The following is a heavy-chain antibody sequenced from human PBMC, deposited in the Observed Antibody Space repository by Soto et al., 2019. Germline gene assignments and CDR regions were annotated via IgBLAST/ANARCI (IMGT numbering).Heavy chain of an antibody. CDR3: ATHRTFGGVIVYFDY. V-gene: IGHV3-21*01. D-gene: IGHD3-16*02. J-gene: IGHJ4*02. Sequence: VQLVESGGGLVQPGGSLRLSCAASGFTFSSYSMNWVRQAPGKGLEWVSSISSSSSYIYYADSVKGRFTISRDNAKNSLYLQMNSLRAEDTAVYYCATHRTFGGVIVYFDYWGQGTLVTVSS. CDR2: ISSSSSYI. CDR1: GFTFSSYS.